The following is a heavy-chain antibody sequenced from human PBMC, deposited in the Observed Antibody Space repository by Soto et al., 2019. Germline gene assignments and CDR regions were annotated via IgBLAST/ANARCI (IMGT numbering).Heavy chain of an antibody. Sequence: GGSLRLSCAASGFTFDDYTMHWVRQAPGKGLEWVSLISWDGGSTYYADSVKGRFTISRDNSKNSQYLQMNSLRTEDTALYYCAKDEASRIAAAGVTTAYYFDYWGQGTLVTVSS. CDR2: ISWDGGST. D-gene: IGHD6-13*01. CDR3: AKDEASRIAAAGVTTAYYFDY. CDR1: GFTFDDYT. J-gene: IGHJ4*02. V-gene: IGHV3-43*01.